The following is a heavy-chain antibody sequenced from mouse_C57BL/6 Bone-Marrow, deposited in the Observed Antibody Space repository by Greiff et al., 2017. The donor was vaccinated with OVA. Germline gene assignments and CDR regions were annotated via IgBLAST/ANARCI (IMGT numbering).Heavy chain of an antibody. Sequence: EVMLVESGGGLVQPKGSLKLSCAASGFTFNTYAMHWVRQAPGTGLEWVARIRSKSSNYATYYADSVKDRFTISRDDSQSMLYLQMNNLKTEDTAMYYCVREGEWLLYFDYWGQGTTLTVSS. V-gene: IGHV10-3*01. CDR2: IRSKSSNYAT. CDR3: VREGEWLLYFDY. D-gene: IGHD2-3*01. CDR1: GFTFNTYA. J-gene: IGHJ2*01.